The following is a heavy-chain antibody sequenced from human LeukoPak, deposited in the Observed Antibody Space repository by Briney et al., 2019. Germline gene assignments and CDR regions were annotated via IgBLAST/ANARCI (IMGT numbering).Heavy chain of an antibody. CDR1: GLIFGDYA. J-gene: IGHJ4*02. CDR3: ARGRTRFDY. V-gene: IGHV3-49*04. CDR2: IRSKGSGGTT. D-gene: IGHD1-7*01. Sequence: GGSLRLSCTASGLIFGDYAMTWVRQAPGKGLEWVGFIRSKGSGGTTEYAASVKGRFTFSRDDSESIAYLQMNSLKTEDTDVYYCARGRTRFDYWGQGTLVTVSS.